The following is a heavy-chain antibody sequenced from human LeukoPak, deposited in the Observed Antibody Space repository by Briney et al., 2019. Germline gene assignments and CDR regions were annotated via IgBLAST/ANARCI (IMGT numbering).Heavy chain of an antibody. CDR1: GHTFTICG. Sequence: SMKASCDATGHTFTICGIGWVRQAAAQGPEQMAWLNAYNGNTNSAKKFQRRVIITTDSSTITAYMDLSTLRSDDTAVYYCARARESPWGNDDYWGQGTLVTLSS. CDR3: ARARESPWGNDDY. CDR2: LNAYNGNT. V-gene: IGHV1-18*01. J-gene: IGHJ4*02. D-gene: IGHD7-27*01.